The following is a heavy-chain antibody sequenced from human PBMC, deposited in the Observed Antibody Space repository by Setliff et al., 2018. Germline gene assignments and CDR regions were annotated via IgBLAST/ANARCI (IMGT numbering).Heavy chain of an antibody. CDR3: ARGRNIAARLLDS. CDR1: GGTFSDYH. D-gene: IGHD6-6*01. Sequence: SSETLSLTCAPYGGTFSDYHWTWIRQSPEKGLEWIGEINHRGSTNYNPSLKSRVTISIDTSKDQFSLKLISMTAADTAVYYCARGRNIAARLLDSWGQGTLVTVSS. CDR2: INHRGST. J-gene: IGHJ4*02. V-gene: IGHV4-34*01.